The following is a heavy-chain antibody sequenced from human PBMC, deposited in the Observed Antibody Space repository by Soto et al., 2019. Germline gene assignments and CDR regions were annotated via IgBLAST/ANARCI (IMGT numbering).Heavy chain of an antibody. Sequence: APGKGLDWVAVISSDGSNKYYADSVKGRFTISRDNSTNTLYLQMNSLRAEDTAVYYCAKDSLYYEENGRRDGITDSAFQ. V-gene: IGHV3-30-3*02. D-gene: IGHD3-16*01. J-gene: IGHJ1*01. CDR2: ISSDGSNK. CDR3: AKDSLYYEENGRRDGITDSAFQ.